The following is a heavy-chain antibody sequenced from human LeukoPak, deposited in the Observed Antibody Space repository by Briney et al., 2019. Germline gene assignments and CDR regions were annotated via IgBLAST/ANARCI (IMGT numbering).Heavy chain of an antibody. V-gene: IGHV3-23*01. J-gene: IGHJ4*02. Sequence: GGSLRLSCAASGFTFSSYAMSWVRQAPGKGLEWVSAISGSGGSTYYADSVKGRFTISRDNSKNTLYLQMNSLRAEDTAVYYCAKDFIRPSIAARYGNLFDYWGQGTLVTVSS. CDR1: GFTFSSYA. D-gene: IGHD6-6*01. CDR3: AKDFIRPSIAARYGNLFDY. CDR2: ISGSGGST.